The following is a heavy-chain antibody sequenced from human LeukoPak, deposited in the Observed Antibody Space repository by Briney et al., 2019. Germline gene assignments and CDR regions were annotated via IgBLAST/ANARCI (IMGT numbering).Heavy chain of an antibody. CDR3: ARGWYSSGYYSGNYYYMDV. Sequence: SVKVSCKASGGTFSSYAISWVRQAPGQGLEWMEGIIPIFGTANYAQKFQGRVTITADESTSTAYMELSSLRSEDTAVYYCARGWYSSGYYSGNYYYMDVWGKGTTVTVSS. CDR1: GGTFSSYA. D-gene: IGHD3-22*01. CDR2: IIPIFGTA. V-gene: IGHV1-69*01. J-gene: IGHJ6*03.